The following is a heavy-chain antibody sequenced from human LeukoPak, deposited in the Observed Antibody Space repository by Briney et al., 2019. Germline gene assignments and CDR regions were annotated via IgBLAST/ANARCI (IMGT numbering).Heavy chain of an antibody. CDR2: MYSGGST. CDR1: GFSVRSNY. D-gene: IGHD2-15*01. CDR3: ARDRYCSGGNCYGDAFDT. Sequence: GRSLRLSCAASGFSVRSNYMSWVRQCPRKALEWVSIMYSGGSTDYADSVKGRFIISRDHSKNTLYLQMNSLRAEDTAVYYCARDRYCSGGNCYGDAFDTWGQGTMVTVSS. J-gene: IGHJ3*02. V-gene: IGHV3-53*01.